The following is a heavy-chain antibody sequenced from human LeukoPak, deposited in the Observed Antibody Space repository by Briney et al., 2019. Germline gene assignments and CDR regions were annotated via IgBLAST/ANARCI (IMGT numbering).Heavy chain of an antibody. CDR2: ISWNSGSI. J-gene: IGHJ3*02. D-gene: IGHD6-13*01. V-gene: IGHV3-9*01. CDR3: AKVLSSSWYRDAFDI. CDR1: GFTFDDYA. Sequence: PGGSVRLSCAASGFTFDDYAMHWVRQAPGQGLEWVSGISWNSGSIGYADSVKGRFTISRDNAKNSLYLQMNSLRAEDTALYYCAKVLSSSWYRDAFDIWGQGTMATVSS.